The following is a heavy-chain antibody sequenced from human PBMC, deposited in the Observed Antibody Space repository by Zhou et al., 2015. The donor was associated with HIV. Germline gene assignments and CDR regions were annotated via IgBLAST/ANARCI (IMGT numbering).Heavy chain of an antibody. Sequence: QVQLVQSGAEVKKPGSSVKVSCKASGGTFDKYSVSWVRQAPGQGLEWMGRITPFLGIPANAQKFQGRVTFTVDTATNIVYMELRSLRSDDTAVYYCARHLLADSRISSRPWTWGQGTLVTVSS. CDR1: GGTFDKYS. J-gene: IGHJ5*02. V-gene: IGHV1-69*02. D-gene: IGHD1-1*01. CDR2: ITPFLGIP. CDR3: ARHLLADSRISSRPWT.